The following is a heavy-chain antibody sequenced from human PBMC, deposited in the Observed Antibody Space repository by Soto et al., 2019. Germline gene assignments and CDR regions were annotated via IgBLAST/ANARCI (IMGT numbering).Heavy chain of an antibody. J-gene: IGHJ6*02. CDR2: ISSSGSTI. CDR3: ARDEGAEQQLVRPYYYYYGMDV. CDR1: GFTFSDYY. V-gene: IGHV3-11*01. D-gene: IGHD6-13*01. Sequence: QVQLVESGGGLVKPGGSLRLSCAASGFTFSDYYMSWIRQAPGKGLEWVSYISSSGSTIYYADSVKGRFTISRDNAKNSLYLQRNSLRAEDTAVYYCARDEGAEQQLVRPYYYYYGMDVWGQGTTVTVSS.